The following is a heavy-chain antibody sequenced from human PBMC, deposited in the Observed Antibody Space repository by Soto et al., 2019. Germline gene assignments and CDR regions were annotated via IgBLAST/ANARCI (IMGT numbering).Heavy chain of an antibody. Sequence: SGGSLSVSRLTSGFDFYSYSLMRGPPGPGKGLEWVSSISSSSSYIYYADSVKGRFTISRYNAKNSLYLQMNSLRAEDTAVYYCASDHYGANAFDIWGQGTMVTVSS. CDR2: ISSSSSYI. J-gene: IGHJ3*02. CDR1: GFDFYSYS. D-gene: IGHD4-17*01. CDR3: ASDHYGANAFDI. V-gene: IGHV3-21*01.